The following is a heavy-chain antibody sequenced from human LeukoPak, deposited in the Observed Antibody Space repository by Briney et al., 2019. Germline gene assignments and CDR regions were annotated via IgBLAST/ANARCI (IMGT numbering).Heavy chain of an antibody. CDR3: AGNTVAGQYNWFDP. D-gene: IGHD6-19*01. CDR2: ISSSSSTI. J-gene: IGHJ5*02. V-gene: IGHV3-11*04. Sequence: KTGGSLRLSCAASGFTFSDYYMSWIRQAPGKGLEWVSYISSSSSTIYYADSVKGRFTISRDNAKNSLYLQMNSLRAEDTAVYYCAGNTVAGQYNWFDPWGQGTLVTVSS. CDR1: GFTFSDYY.